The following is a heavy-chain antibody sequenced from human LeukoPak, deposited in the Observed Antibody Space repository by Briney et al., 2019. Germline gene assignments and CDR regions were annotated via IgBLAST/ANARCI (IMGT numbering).Heavy chain of an antibody. V-gene: IGHV4-59*01. CDR1: GGSISSYY. CDR3: ARAIIEYYYDSSGYYPHYFDY. Sequence: SETLSLTCTVSGGSISSYYWSWIRQPPGKGLEWIGYIYYSGSTNYNPSLKSRVTISVDTSKNQFSLKLSSVTAADTAVYYCARAIIEYYYDSSGYYPHYFDYWGQGTLVTVSS. D-gene: IGHD3-22*01. J-gene: IGHJ4*02. CDR2: IYYSGST.